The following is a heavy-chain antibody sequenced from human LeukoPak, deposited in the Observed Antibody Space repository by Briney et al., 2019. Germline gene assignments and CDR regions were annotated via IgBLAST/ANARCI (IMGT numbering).Heavy chain of an antibody. D-gene: IGHD3-10*01. Sequence: PGGSLRLSCAASGFTFSSYAMHWVRQAPGKGLEWVAVISYDGSNKYYADSVKGRFTISRDNSKNTLYLQMNSLRAEDTAVYYCARDPVWSSLYYYYYMDVWGKGTTVTVSS. J-gene: IGHJ6*03. CDR1: GFTFSSYA. V-gene: IGHV3-30*04. CDR2: ISYDGSNK. CDR3: ARDPVWSSLYYYYYMDV.